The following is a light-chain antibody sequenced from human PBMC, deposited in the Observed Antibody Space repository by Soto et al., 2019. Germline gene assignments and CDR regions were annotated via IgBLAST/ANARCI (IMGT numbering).Light chain of an antibody. J-gene: IGKJ5*01. CDR2: DAS. Sequence: EIVLTQSPATLSLSPGERATLSCRASQSVSSYLAWYQQKPGQAPRLLIYDASNRATGIPARFSGSGSGTDFTLTISSLEPEDFAVYDCQQRSTRPAGITFGQGTRLEIK. V-gene: IGKV3-11*01. CDR1: QSVSSY. CDR3: QQRSTRPAGIT.